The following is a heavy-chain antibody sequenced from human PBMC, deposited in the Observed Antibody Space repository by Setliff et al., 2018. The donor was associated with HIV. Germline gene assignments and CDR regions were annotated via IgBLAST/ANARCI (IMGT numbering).Heavy chain of an antibody. D-gene: IGHD6-13*01. CDR2: IYFSGTT. J-gene: IGHJ5*02. Sequence: SETLSLTCTVSAGSIKSYSWSWIRQPPGKGLAGIGSIYFSGTTNYNPSLQSRVTMSVATSKNPFSLKLSSVTAADTAVYYCARGVAAAGPWGQGTLVTVSS. CDR3: ARGVAAAGP. CDR1: AGSIKSYS. V-gene: IGHV4-59*12.